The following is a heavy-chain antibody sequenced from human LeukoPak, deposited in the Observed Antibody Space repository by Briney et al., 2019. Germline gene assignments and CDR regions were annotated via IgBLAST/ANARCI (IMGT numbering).Heavy chain of an antibody. CDR3: ARWDTAMSSLDP. J-gene: IGHJ5*02. CDR2: IIPIFGTA. D-gene: IGHD5-18*01. CDR1: GGTFSSYA. V-gene: IGHV1-69*13. Sequence: SVKVSCKASGGTFSSYAISRVRQAPGQGLEWMGGIIPIFGTANYAQKFQGRVTITADESTSTAYMELSSLRSEDTAVYYCARWDTAMSSLDPWGQGTLVTVSS.